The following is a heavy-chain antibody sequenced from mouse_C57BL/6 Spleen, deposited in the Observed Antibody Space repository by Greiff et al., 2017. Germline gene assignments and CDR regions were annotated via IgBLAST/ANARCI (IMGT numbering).Heavy chain of an antibody. CDR2: IDPSDSYT. CDR3: ARREGSSYRYYFDY. CDR1: GYTFTSYW. Sequence: QVQLQQPGAELVMPGASVKLSCKASGYTFTSYWMHWVKQRPGQGLEWIGEIDPSDSYTNYNQKFKGKSTLTVDKSSSTAYMQLSSLTSEDSAVYYCARREGSSYRYYFDYWGQGTTLTVSS. D-gene: IGHD1-1*01. J-gene: IGHJ2*01. V-gene: IGHV1-69*01.